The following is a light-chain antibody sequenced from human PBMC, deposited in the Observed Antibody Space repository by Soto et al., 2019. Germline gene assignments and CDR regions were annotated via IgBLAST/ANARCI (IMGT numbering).Light chain of an antibody. CDR2: DVT. J-gene: IGLJ1*01. Sequence: QSVLTQSPSVSAAPGQKVTISCSGSSSNIGNNYVSWYQQLPGTAPKLVIYDVTNRPSGVSNRFSGSKSGNTASLTISGLQAEDEADYFCSSYTSTSTLFGTGTKLTVL. CDR3: SSYTSTSTL. V-gene: IGLV2-14*01. CDR1: SSNIGNNY.